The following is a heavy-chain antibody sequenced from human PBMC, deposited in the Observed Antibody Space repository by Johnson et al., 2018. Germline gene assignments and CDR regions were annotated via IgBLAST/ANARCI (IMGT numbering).Heavy chain of an antibody. CDR2: ITGSGAGP. D-gene: IGHD2-2*01. Sequence: EVQLGESGGGLVQHGESLKLSCAASGFIFSNYAMAWVRQAPGMGLECVSTITGSGAGPYYADSVKGRFTMSRDNSRLAVYLQMTSLRSEDTALYYCVKDMGCSNSTCPYRYYYMDVWGKGTKVTVSS. CDR3: VKDMGCSNSTCPYRYYYMDV. J-gene: IGHJ6*03. V-gene: IGHV3-23*04. CDR1: GFIFSNYA.